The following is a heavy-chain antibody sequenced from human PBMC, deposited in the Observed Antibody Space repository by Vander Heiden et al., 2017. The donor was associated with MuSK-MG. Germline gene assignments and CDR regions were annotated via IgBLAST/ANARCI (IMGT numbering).Heavy chain of an antibody. D-gene: IGHD2-2*01. J-gene: IGHJ4*02. CDR1: GFTFNSYA. V-gene: IGHV3-23*01. Sequence: EVQLLESGGDLVQPGGSLRPSCASSGFTFNSYARSWVPQAPGKELAGVSAGSGTGGGTYYADSVRGLFTIARDNSKNTLYLQMNSLRAEDTAVYYCAKDREDIAVVPAAFHYFDSWGQGTLVTVSS. CDR3: AKDREDIAVVPAAFHYFDS. CDR2: GSGTGGGT.